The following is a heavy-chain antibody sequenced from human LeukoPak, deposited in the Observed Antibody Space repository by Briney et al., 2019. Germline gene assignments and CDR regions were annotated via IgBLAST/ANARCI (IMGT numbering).Heavy chain of an antibody. Sequence: SETLSLTCAVYRGSFSGYYWSWIRQPPGKGLEWIGEVNHSGSTNYNPSLKSRVTISVDTSKNQFSLKLSSVTAADTAVYYCARAAMWIQLWLDYWGQGTLVTVSS. V-gene: IGHV4-34*01. CDR2: VNHSGST. CDR1: RGSFSGYY. J-gene: IGHJ4*02. D-gene: IGHD5-18*01. CDR3: ARAAMWIQLWLDY.